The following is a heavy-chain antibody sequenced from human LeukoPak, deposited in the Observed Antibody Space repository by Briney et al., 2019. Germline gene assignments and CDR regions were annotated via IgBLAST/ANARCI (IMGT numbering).Heavy chain of an antibody. D-gene: IGHD2-2*02. CDR2: INHWGTT. V-gene: IGHV4-34*01. CDR1: HETFTGFY. Sequence: PSETLSLTCVIHHETFTGFYYSWIRQPPGQGLEWIGEINHWGTTSYKPSLKSRVTISVDTSKNQLSLKLTSVTAADTAVYYCARGRIPFDYWGQGTLVTVSS. J-gene: IGHJ4*02. CDR3: ARGRIPFDY.